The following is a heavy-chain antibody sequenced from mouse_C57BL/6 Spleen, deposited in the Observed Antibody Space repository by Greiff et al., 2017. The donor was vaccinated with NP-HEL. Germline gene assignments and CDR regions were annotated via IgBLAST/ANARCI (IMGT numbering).Heavy chain of an antibody. J-gene: IGHJ4*01. V-gene: IGHV1-53*01. CDR1: GYTFTSYW. D-gene: IGHD1-1*01. Sequence: QVQLQQSGTELVKPGASVKLSCKASGYTFTSYWMHWVKQRPGQGLEWIGNINPSNGGTNYNEKFKSKATLTVDKSSSTAYMQLSSLTSEDSAVYYCARDKLRYYGSNYAMDYWGQGTSVTVS. CDR3: ARDKLRYYGSNYAMDY. CDR2: INPSNGGT.